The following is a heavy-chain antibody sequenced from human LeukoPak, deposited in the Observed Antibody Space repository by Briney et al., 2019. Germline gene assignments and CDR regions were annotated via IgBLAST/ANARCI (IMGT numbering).Heavy chain of an antibody. Sequence: PSETLSLTCTVSGGSISSGDYYWSWIRQPPGKGLEWIGYIYYSGSTYYNPSLKSRVSISVDTSKNHFSLRLSSVTAADTAVYYCARGRVDYMDVWGKGTTVTVSS. CDR1: GGSISSGDYY. V-gene: IGHV4-30-4*02. CDR2: IYYSGST. J-gene: IGHJ6*03. CDR3: ARGRVDYMDV.